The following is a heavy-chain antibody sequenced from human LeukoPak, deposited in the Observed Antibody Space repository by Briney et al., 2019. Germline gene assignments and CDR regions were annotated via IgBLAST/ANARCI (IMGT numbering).Heavy chain of an antibody. CDR2: IIPILGIA. CDR3: ASPLYCGGDCPYDAFDI. V-gene: IGHV1-69*04. D-gene: IGHD2-21*02. J-gene: IGHJ3*02. Sequence: SVKVSCKASGGTFSSYAISWVRQAPGQGLEWMGRIIPILGIANYAQKFQGRVTITADKSTSTAYMELSSLRSEDTAVYYCASPLYCGGDCPYDAFDIWGQGKMVTVSS. CDR1: GGTFSSYA.